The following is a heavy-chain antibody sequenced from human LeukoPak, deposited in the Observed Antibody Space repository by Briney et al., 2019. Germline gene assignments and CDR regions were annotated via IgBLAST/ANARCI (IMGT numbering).Heavy chain of an antibody. CDR3: AKDSGAMALDY. Sequence: GGSLRLSCAVSGFTFSSYWMNWVRQVPGKGLVWVSHINTFGTTATYADSVKGRFTISRDNSKNTLYLQMNSLRAEDTAVYYCAKDSGAMALDYWGQGTLVTVSS. V-gene: IGHV3-74*01. J-gene: IGHJ4*02. D-gene: IGHD5-18*01. CDR1: GFTFSSYW. CDR2: INTFGTTA.